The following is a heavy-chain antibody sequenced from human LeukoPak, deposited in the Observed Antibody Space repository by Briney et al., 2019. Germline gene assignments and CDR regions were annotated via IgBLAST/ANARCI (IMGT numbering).Heavy chain of an antibody. J-gene: IGHJ4*02. V-gene: IGHV3-7*01. D-gene: IGHD3-10*01. Sequence: GGSLRLSCAASGFTFSSYWMSWVRQAPGKGLEWVANIKQDGSEKYYVDSVKGRFTISRDNAKNSLYLQINSLRAEDTAVYYCASHDYYGSGSYSQSYWGQGTLVTVSS. CDR1: GFTFSSYW. CDR3: ASHDYYGSGSYSQSY. CDR2: IKQDGSEK.